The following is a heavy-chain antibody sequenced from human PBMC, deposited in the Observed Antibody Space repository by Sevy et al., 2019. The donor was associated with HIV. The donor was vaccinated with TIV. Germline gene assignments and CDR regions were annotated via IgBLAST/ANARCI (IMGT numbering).Heavy chain of an antibody. Sequence: GGSLRLSCAASGFTVRSYGMHWVRQPPGKGLEWVSTLSFGCGEINHADSVKGRFTISRDNSKNSLYLQMNNLRAEDTAVYYCAREGCTKPHDYWGQGTLVTVSS. V-gene: IGHV3-23*01. CDR1: GFTVRSYG. D-gene: IGHD2-8*01. J-gene: IGHJ4*02. CDR3: AREGCTKPHDY. CDR2: LSFGCGEI.